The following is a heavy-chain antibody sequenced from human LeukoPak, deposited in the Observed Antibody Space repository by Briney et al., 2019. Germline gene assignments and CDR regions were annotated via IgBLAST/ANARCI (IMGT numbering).Heavy chain of an antibody. J-gene: IGHJ4*02. D-gene: IGHD3-22*01. CDR3: ARVYYDSSATASFDY. CDR2: VNPSGGST. CDR1: GYTFTSYY. V-gene: IGHV1-46*01. Sequence: ASVKVSCKASGYTFTSYYMHWVRQAPGQGLEWMGIVNPSGGSTSYAQKFQGRVTMTRDTSTSTVYMELSSLRSEDTAVYYCARVYYDSSATASFDYWGQGTLVTVSS.